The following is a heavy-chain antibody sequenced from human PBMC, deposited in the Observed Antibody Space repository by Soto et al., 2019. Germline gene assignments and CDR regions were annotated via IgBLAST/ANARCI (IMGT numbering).Heavy chain of an antibody. D-gene: IGHD2-2*02. J-gene: IGHJ1*01. V-gene: IGHV3-23*01. CDR3: AKDGLNCSSTSCYIEYFQH. CDR2: ISGSGGST. CDR1: GFTFSSYA. Sequence: EVQLLESGGGSVQPGGSLRLSCAASGFTFSSYAMSWVRQAPGKGLEWVSAISGSGGSTYYADSVKGRFTISRDNSKNTLYLQMNSLRAEDTAVYYCAKDGLNCSSTSCYIEYFQHWGQGTLVTVSS.